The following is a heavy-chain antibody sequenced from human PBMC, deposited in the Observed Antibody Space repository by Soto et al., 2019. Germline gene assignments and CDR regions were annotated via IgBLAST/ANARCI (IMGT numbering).Heavy chain of an antibody. D-gene: IGHD2-15*01. Sequence: QVQLQESGPGLVKPSETLSLTCTVSGGSISSYYWSWIRQPPGKGLEWIGYIYYSGSTNYNPSLKSRVTISVDMSKNQFSLKLSSVTAADTAVYYCARHVDCSGGSCYSGFWFDPWGQGTLVTVSS. J-gene: IGHJ5*02. CDR1: GGSISSYY. V-gene: IGHV4-59*08. CDR3: ARHVDCSGGSCYSGFWFDP. CDR2: IYYSGST.